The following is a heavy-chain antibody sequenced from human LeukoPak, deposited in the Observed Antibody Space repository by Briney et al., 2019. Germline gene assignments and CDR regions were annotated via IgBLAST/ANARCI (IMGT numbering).Heavy chain of an antibody. CDR1: GGSTSSSSHY. Sequence: SETLSLTCTVSGGSTSSSSHYWVWIRQPPGKGLEWIGSIFYSGSTYYNPSLKSRVTLSIDTSKNQFSLKLNSVTAADTAVYYCARIIGVAAAADYWGQGTLVTVSS. CDR3: ARIIGVAAAADY. J-gene: IGHJ4*02. D-gene: IGHD6-13*01. CDR2: IFYSGST. V-gene: IGHV4-39*01.